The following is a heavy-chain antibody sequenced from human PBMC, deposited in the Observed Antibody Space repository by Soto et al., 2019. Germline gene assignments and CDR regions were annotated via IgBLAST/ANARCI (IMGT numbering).Heavy chain of an antibody. Sequence: QVQLVQSGAEVKKPGSSVKVSCKASGCTFSSYTISWVRQAPGQGLEWMGGIIPMFGTTNYAQKFQGRVTITADESTSTACMVLFSLRSEDTAVYYCARGDDILTGSTWFDPWGHGTLLTVSS. CDR3: ARGDDILTGSTWFDP. V-gene: IGHV1-69*01. J-gene: IGHJ5*02. D-gene: IGHD3-9*01. CDR1: GCTFSSYT. CDR2: IIPMFGTT.